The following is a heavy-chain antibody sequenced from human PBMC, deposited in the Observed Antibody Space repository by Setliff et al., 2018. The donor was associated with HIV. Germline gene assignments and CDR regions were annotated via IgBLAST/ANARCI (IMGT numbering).Heavy chain of an antibody. CDR3: ARDAGTGGPGRWVDP. CDR1: GYTLTEVS. V-gene: IGHV1-24*01. Sequence: ASVKVSCKISGYTLTEVSMHWVRQAPGKGLEWMGYFDPQDGKTIYAQSFQGRVTMTTDPSKYAAYMELRSLKYDDTAVYYCARDAGTGGPGRWVDPWGQGTMVTVSS. D-gene: IGHD1-1*01. J-gene: IGHJ5*02. CDR2: FDPQDGKT.